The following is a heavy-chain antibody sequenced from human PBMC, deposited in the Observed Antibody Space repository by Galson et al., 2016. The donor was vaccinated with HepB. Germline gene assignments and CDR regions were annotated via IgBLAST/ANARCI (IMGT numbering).Heavy chain of an antibody. CDR3: ARGPGRLGDFHGYYYYYYMDV. D-gene: IGHD3-10*01. J-gene: IGHJ6*03. CDR1: GFTFSTYG. V-gene: IGHV3-33*01. CDR2: IWYDGSNK. Sequence: SLRLSCAASGFTFSTYGMHWVRQAPGEGLEWVAVIWYDGSNKYYVDSVKGRLTISRDNSKNMLYLETKSLRVEDTAVYYCARGPGRLGDFHGYYYYYYMDVWGKGTAVTVSS.